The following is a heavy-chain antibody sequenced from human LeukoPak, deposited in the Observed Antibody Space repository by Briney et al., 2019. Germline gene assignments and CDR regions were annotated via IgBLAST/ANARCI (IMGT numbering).Heavy chain of an antibody. Sequence: SETLFLTCTVSGGSISSYYWSWIRQPAGKGLEWIGRIYTSGSTNYNPSLKSRVTMSVDTSKNQFSLKLSSVTAADTAVFYCARDLIVGATDYFDYWGQGTLVTVSS. J-gene: IGHJ4*02. D-gene: IGHD1-26*01. V-gene: IGHV4-4*07. CDR3: ARDLIVGATDYFDY. CDR1: GGSISSYY. CDR2: IYTSGST.